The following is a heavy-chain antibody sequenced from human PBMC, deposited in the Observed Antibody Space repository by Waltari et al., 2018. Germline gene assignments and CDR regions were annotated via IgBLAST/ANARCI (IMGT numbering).Heavy chain of an antibody. J-gene: IGHJ3*02. Sequence: QVQLVESGGGVVQPGRSLRLSCAASGFTFSSYGMHWVRQAPGKGLEGVAVMWYDERNKYYADSVKCRFTISRDNSKNTLYLEMNSLRAEDTAMYYCAKTGVWFGELGAFDIWGQGTMVTVSS. CDR1: GFTFSSYG. CDR2: MWYDERNK. V-gene: IGHV3-30*18. CDR3: AKTGVWFGELGAFDI. D-gene: IGHD3-10*01.